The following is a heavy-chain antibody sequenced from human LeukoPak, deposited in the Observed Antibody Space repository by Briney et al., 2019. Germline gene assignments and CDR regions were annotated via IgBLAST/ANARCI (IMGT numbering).Heavy chain of an antibody. CDR2: ISSSSSYI. J-gene: IGHJ3*02. CDR3: ARRGTAAAGRVDAFDI. CDR1: GFTFSSYA. V-gene: IGHV3-21*01. Sequence: GGSLRLSCAASGFTFSSYAMHWVRQAPGKGLEWVSSISSSSSYIYYADSVKGRFTISRDNAKNSLYLQMNSLRAEDTAVYYCARRGTAAAGRVDAFDIWGQGTMVTVSS. D-gene: IGHD6-13*01.